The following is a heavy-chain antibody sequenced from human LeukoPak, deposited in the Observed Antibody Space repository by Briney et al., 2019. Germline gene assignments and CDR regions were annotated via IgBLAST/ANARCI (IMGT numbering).Heavy chain of an antibody. J-gene: IGHJ6*02. V-gene: IGHV4-34*01. CDR1: GGSFSGYY. CDR3: ARDRPTVKSYYYGMDV. D-gene: IGHD4-11*01. CDR2: INHSGST. Sequence: SETLSLTCAVYGGSFSGYYWSWIRQPPGKGLEWIGEINHSGSTNYNPSLKSRVTISVDTSKNQFSLKLSSVTAADTAVYYCARDRPTVKSYYYGMDVWGQGTTVTVSS.